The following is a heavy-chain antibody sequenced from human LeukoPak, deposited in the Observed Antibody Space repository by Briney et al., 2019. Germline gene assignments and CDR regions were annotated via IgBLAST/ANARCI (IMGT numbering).Heavy chain of an antibody. Sequence: GGSLRLSCEASGFSFSSYRMSWVRQSPGKGLEWVATIKQDESETYYVDSVKGRFTISRDNAKNSLFLQMNGVRAEDTAVYYCARVFAYDFWSGYYIDYWGRGTLVSVSS. V-gene: IGHV3-7*01. CDR2: IKQDESET. CDR1: GFSFSSYR. CDR3: ARVFAYDFWSGYYIDY. D-gene: IGHD3-3*01. J-gene: IGHJ4*02.